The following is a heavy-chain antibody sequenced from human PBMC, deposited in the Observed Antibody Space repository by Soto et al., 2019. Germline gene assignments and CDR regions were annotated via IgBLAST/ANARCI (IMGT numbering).Heavy chain of an antibody. Sequence: PGGSLRLSCAASGFIFSDYTMTWVRQAPGRGLELVSHISSSGGAIFYAESVKGRFTVSRDNAKNSLYLQMTSLRDDDTAVYFCARDHGGSTWFVGVYYFFGLDVWGQGTAVTVSS. CDR2: ISSSGGAI. CDR1: GFIFSDYT. V-gene: IGHV3-48*02. J-gene: IGHJ6*02. D-gene: IGHD6-13*01. CDR3: ARDHGGSTWFVGVYYFFGLDV.